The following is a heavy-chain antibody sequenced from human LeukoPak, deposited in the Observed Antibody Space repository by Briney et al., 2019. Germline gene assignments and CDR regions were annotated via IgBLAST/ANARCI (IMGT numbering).Heavy chain of an antibody. Sequence: SETLSLTCTVSGGSISSYYWSWIRQPPGKGLEWIGYIYYSGSTSYNPSLKSRVTISVDTSKNQFSLKLSSVTAADTAVYYCARDVNWFDPWGQGTLVTVSS. CDR2: IYYSGST. V-gene: IGHV4-59*01. J-gene: IGHJ5*02. CDR1: GGSISSYY. CDR3: ARDVNWFDP.